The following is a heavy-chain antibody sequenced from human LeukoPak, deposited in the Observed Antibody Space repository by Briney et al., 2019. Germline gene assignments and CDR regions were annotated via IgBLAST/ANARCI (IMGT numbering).Heavy chain of an antibody. V-gene: IGHV4-30-4*01. D-gene: IGHD6-13*01. CDR3: ARSIAAAAPTDY. Sequence: PSETLSLTCTVSGGSISSGDYYWSWIRQPPGKGLEWIGYIYYSGSTYYNPSLKSRVTISVDTSKNQFSLKLSSVTAADTAVYYCARSIAAAAPTDYWGQGTLVTVSS. J-gene: IGHJ4*02. CDR1: GGSISSGDYY. CDR2: IYYSGST.